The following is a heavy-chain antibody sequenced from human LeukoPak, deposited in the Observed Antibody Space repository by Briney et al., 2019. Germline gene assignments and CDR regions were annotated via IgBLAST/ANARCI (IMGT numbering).Heavy chain of an antibody. J-gene: IGHJ4*02. CDR3: ANRIVGASLGY. D-gene: IGHD1-26*01. V-gene: IGHV3-23*01. CDR2: ISGSGGST. Sequence: PGGSLRLSCAASGLTFSSYAMSWVRQAPGKGLEWVSAISGSGGSTYYADSVKGWFTISRDNSKNTLYLQMNSLRAEDTAVYYCANRIVGASLGYWGQGTLVTVSS. CDR1: GLTFSSYA.